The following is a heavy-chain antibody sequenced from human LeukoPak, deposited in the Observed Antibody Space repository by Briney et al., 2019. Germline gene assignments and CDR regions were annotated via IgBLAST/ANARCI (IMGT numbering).Heavy chain of an antibody. CDR3: AKRVYGGNSYWYFDL. D-gene: IGHD4-23*01. CDR2: ISTSSSYI. J-gene: IGHJ2*01. V-gene: IGHV3-21*04. Sequence: PGGSLRLSCAASGFTFNTYIMNWVRQAPGKGLEWVSSISTSSSYIYYADSVKGRFTISRDNAKNSLFLQMDSLRADDTAVYYCAKRVYGGNSYWYFDLWGRGTLVTVSS. CDR1: GFTFNTYI.